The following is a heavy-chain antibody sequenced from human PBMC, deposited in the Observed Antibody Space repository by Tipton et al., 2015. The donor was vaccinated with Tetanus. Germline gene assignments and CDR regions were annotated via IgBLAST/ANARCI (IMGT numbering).Heavy chain of an antibody. J-gene: IGHJ4*02. CDR1: GFTFSDYY. CDR2: ICSSGSTI. CDR3: ARGMAEASNCGGDCYSDY. Sequence: GSLRLSCAASGFTFSDYYMSWIRQAPGKGLEWLSYICSSGSTIYYADSVKGRFTISRDNAKNSLYLQMISLRAEDTAVYSCARGMAEASNCGGDCYSDYWGQGTLVTVSS. V-gene: IGHV3-11*04. D-gene: IGHD2-21*02.